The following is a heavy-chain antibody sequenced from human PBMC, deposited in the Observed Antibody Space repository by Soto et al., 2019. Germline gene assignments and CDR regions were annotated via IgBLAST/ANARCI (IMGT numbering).Heavy chain of an antibody. V-gene: IGHV4-59*01. J-gene: IGHJ6*02. CDR2: IYYSGST. CDR3: ARVPTYGDPNYYYYYGMDV. D-gene: IGHD4-17*01. CDR1: GGSISSYY. Sequence: TLSLTCTVSGGSISSYYWSWIRQPPGKGLEWIGYIYYSGSTNYNPSLKSRVTISVDTSKNQFSLKLSSVTAADTAVYYCARVPTYGDPNYYYYYGMDVWGQGTTVTVSS.